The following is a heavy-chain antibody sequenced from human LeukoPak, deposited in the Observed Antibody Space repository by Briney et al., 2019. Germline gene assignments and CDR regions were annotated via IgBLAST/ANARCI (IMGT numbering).Heavy chain of an antibody. CDR1: GFTFSGNW. D-gene: IGHD6-13*01. J-gene: IGHJ4*02. Sequence: PGGSLRLSCAASGFTFSGNWMHWVRQAPGKGLVWVSHISTDARTITYADFVKGRFTISRDNAKNTLYLRMSSLRAEDTALYYCVRGQATAWGLDYWGQGTLVTVSP. V-gene: IGHV3-74*01. CDR3: VRGQATAWGLDY. CDR2: ISTDARTI.